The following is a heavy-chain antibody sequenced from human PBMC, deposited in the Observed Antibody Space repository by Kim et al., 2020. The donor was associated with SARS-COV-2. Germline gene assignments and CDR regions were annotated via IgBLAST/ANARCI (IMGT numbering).Heavy chain of an antibody. CDR3: ARFQHGPGSYLAPFDI. CDR2: AHYSGRA. V-gene: IGHV4-59*01. CDR1: GGSLSPYY. D-gene: IGHD3-10*01. J-gene: IGHJ3*02. Sequence: SETLSLTCTVSGGSLSPYYWSWIRQPPGKGLEWIGYAHYSGRANYSPSLKSRVATSGDTSKNHFSLNLTSWTAADTAKYFCARFQHGPGSYLAPFDIWGQGTLVTVSS.